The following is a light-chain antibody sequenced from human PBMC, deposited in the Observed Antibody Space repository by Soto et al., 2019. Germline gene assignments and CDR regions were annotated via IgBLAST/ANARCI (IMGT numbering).Light chain of an antibody. Sequence: EIVLPQSPATLSLSPGERATLSCRASQSVGSSLAWYQQKPGQAPRLLIYGASSRATGFPDRFSGSGSGTDFTLTISGLEPEDSAVYYCQQYGSSSEITFGQGTRLEIK. V-gene: IGKV3-20*01. CDR3: QQYGSSSEIT. CDR1: QSVGSS. CDR2: GAS. J-gene: IGKJ5*01.